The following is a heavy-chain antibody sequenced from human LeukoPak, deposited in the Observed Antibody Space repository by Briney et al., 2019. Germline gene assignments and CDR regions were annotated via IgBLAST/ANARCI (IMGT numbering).Heavy chain of an antibody. Sequence: GGSLRLSCAASGFTFSSYAMSWVRQAPGKGLEWVSAISGSGGSTYYADSVKGRFTISRDDAKNSLYLQMNSLRVEDTAVYYCTRLTIDAPVTATTLFCGGTSCYIDSWGQGTLVTVSS. J-gene: IGHJ4*02. CDR2: ISGSGGST. CDR3: TRLTIDAPVTATTLFCGGTSCYIDS. CDR1: GFTFSSYA. V-gene: IGHV3-23*01. D-gene: IGHD2-2*02.